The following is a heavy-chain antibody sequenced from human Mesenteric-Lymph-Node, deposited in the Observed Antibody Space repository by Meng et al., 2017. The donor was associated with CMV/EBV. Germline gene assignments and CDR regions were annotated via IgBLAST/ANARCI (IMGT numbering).Heavy chain of an antibody. J-gene: IGHJ4*02. CDR1: VYNFSSSW. V-gene: IGHV5-51*01. CDR3: ARRGSGRDFDY. Sequence: SCKGSVYNFSSSWIGWVRQMPAQGLEWMASIYPRDSDTRYCPYFKCHVTISADKSLSTAYLQWSNLKASDTAIYYCARRGSGRDFDYWGLGTLVTVSS. CDR2: IYPRDSDT.